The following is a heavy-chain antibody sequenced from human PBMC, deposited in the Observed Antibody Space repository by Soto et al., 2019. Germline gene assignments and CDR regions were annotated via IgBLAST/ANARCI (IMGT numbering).Heavy chain of an antibody. CDR3: ARAVEMYASGWYYFDY. Sequence: QVQLQESGPGLVKPSETLSLTCTVSGGSISSYYWSWIRQPPGKGLEWIGFIYYSESTNYNPSLQSRVTISVDTSKNQFSLRLTSVTAADPAVYYCARAVEMYASGWYYFDYWGQGTLVTVSS. CDR1: GGSISSYY. CDR2: IYYSEST. J-gene: IGHJ4*02. V-gene: IGHV4-59*01. D-gene: IGHD6-19*01.